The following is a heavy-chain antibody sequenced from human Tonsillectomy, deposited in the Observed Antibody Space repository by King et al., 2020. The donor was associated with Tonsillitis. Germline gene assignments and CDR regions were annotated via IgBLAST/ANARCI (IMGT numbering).Heavy chain of an antibody. D-gene: IGHD2-2*01. J-gene: IGHJ4*02. Sequence: VQLVESGGGLVQPGGSLRLSCAASGFTFSSYAMSWVRQAPGKGLEWVSAISGSGGSTYYADSVKGRFTISRDNSKNTLYLQSNSLRAEDTAVYYCAKDLFIVVVPAALLSGRFDYWGQGTLVTVSS. V-gene: IGHV3-23*04. CDR2: ISGSGGST. CDR1: GFTFSSYA. CDR3: AKDLFIVVVPAALLSGRFDY.